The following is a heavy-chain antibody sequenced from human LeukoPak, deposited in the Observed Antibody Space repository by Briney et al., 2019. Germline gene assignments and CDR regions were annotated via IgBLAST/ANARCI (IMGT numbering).Heavy chain of an antibody. Sequence: ASVKVSCKASGYTFFSYTVSWVRQAPGQGLEWMGWISPYNDNTNYAQKFQGRVTMTTDISTSTAYMEVRSLRSGDTAVYYCARGHSSSWYSYYYYMDVWGKGTTVTVSS. CDR3: ARGHSSSWYSYYYYMDV. D-gene: IGHD6-13*01. J-gene: IGHJ6*03. CDR1: GYTFFSYT. V-gene: IGHV1-18*01. CDR2: ISPYNDNT.